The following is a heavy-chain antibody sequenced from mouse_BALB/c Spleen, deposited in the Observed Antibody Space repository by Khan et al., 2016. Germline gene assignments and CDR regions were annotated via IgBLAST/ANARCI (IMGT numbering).Heavy chain of an antibody. J-gene: IGHJ3*01. CDR3: AKGRRKAWFAY. CDR2: ISYSGYT. V-gene: IGHV3-2*02. Sequence: EVQLQESGPGLVKPSQSLSLTCTVTGYSITSDYAWNWIRQFPGNKLEWMGYISYSGYTTYNPSLKSRISITRDTSKNQFFLQLNSVTTEDTATYYCAKGRRKAWFAYWGQATLVTVSA. CDR1: GYSITSDYA.